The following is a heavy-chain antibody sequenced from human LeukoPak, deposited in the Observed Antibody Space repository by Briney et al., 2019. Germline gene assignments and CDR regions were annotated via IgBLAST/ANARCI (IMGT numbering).Heavy chain of an antibody. D-gene: IGHD6-13*01. CDR1: GGSISSHY. Sequence: PSETLSLTCTVSGGSISSHYWSWIRQPPGKGLEWIGYIYYSGSTNYNPSLKSRVTISVDTSKNQFSLKQSSVTAADTAVYYCARGGAAAGPLAGYFDLWGRGTLVTVSS. J-gene: IGHJ2*01. V-gene: IGHV4-59*11. CDR3: ARGGAAAGPLAGYFDL. CDR2: IYYSGST.